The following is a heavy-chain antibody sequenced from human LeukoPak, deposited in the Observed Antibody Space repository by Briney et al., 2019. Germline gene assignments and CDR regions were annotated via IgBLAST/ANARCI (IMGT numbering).Heavy chain of an antibody. CDR3: ARQTAVAGTFDYFDY. CDR2: IYYSGRT. V-gene: IGHV4-39*01. D-gene: IGHD6-19*01. J-gene: IGHJ4*02. CDR1: GGSISSTSHY. Sequence: SETLSLTCTVSGGSISSTSHYWGWIRQPPGKGLEWIGNIYYSGRTYYNPSLKSRVTISVDTSKNQFSLKLSSVTAADTAVYYCARQTAVAGTFDYFDYWGQGTLVTVSS.